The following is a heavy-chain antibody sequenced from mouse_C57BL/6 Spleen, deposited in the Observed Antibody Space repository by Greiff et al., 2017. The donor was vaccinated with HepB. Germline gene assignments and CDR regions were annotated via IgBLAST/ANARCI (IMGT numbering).Heavy chain of an antibody. V-gene: IGHV1-53*01. CDR1: GYTFTSYW. J-gene: IGHJ4*01. Sequence: QVQLQQPGAELVKPGASVKMSCKASGYTFTSYWITWVKQRPGQGLEWIGNINPSNGGTNYNEKFKSKATLTVDKSSSTAYMQLSSLTSEDSAVYYCARDYYGSSYGVDYWGQGTSVTVSS. CDR3: ARDYYGSSYGVDY. D-gene: IGHD1-1*01. CDR2: INPSNGGT.